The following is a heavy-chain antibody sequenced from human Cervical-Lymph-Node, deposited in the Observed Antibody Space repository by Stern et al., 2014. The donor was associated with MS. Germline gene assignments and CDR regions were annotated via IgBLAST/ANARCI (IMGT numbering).Heavy chain of an antibody. D-gene: IGHD1-26*01. CDR1: GGTFSRYS. V-gene: IGHV1-69*01. Sequence: QVQLVQSGAEVKKPGSSVKVSCKVSGGTFSRYSLNWVRQAPGQGPEWMGGIIPIFSTTNYAQKFQGKVTISADGSTSTAYMEVNNLTSEDTAVYYCAREGIPGAGGTFDNWGQGTLVIVSS. J-gene: IGHJ4*02. CDR2: IIPIFSTT. CDR3: AREGIPGAGGTFDN.